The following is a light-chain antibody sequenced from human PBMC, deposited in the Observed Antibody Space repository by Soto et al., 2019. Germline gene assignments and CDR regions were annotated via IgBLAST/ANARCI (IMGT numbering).Light chain of an antibody. Sequence: ELTQPPSVSVSPGQTARVTCSGDTLPRQYPYWYQQKPGQAPVLIINKNSERPSGIPERFSGSTSGTTVTLTISGVQAEDEADYYCQSADSSGAYVFGTGTKVTVL. CDR2: KNS. V-gene: IGLV3-25*02. J-gene: IGLJ1*01. CDR1: TLPRQY. CDR3: QSADSSGAYV.